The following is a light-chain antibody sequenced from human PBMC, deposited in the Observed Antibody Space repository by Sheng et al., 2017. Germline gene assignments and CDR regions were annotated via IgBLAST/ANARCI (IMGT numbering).Light chain of an antibody. V-gene: IGKV1-33*01. CDR2: DAS. CDR1: QDISNY. Sequence: DIQMTQSPSSLSASVGDRVTITCQASQDISNYLNWYQQKPGKAPKLLIYDASNLETGVPSRFSGSGSGTDFTLTINSLQPEDFATYYCQQSSSSRWTFGQGTTVEIK. CDR3: QQSSSSRWT. J-gene: IGKJ1*01.